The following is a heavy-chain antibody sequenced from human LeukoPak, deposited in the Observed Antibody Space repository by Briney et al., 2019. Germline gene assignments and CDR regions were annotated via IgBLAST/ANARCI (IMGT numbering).Heavy chain of an antibody. J-gene: IGHJ4*02. CDR3: ARYRDDTYYYDSSGYRGFDY. V-gene: IGHV4-39*01. D-gene: IGHD3-22*01. CDR2: IYYSGST. CDR1: GGSISSSSYY. Sequence: SETLSLTCTVSGGSISSSSYYWGWIRQPPGKGLEWIGSIYYSGSTYYNPSLKSRVTISVDTSKNQFSLKLSSVTAADTAVYYCARYRDDTYYYDSSGYRGFDYWGQGTLVTASS.